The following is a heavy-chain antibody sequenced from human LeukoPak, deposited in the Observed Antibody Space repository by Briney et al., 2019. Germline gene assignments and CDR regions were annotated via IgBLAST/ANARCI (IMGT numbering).Heavy chain of an antibody. Sequence: SGGSLRLSCAASGFPFTNAWMSWVRQAPGKGLEWVGRIKSKTDGGTTDYAAPVKGRFTISRDDSKNTLYLQMNSLRAEDTAVYYCARGPKMAIVVVPAARMGAFDIWGQGTMVTVSS. CDR3: ARGPKMAIVVVPAARMGAFDI. CDR2: IKSKTDGGTT. D-gene: IGHD2-2*01. CDR1: GFPFTNAW. V-gene: IGHV3-15*01. J-gene: IGHJ3*02.